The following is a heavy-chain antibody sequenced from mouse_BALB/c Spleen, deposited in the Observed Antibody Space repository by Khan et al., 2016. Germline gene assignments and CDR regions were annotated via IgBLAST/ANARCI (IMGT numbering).Heavy chain of an antibody. CDR1: GHPFTTYW. D-gene: IGHD1-1*01. V-gene: IGHV1-52*01. CDR3: ARGSTVFDF. Sequence: QVQLQQSGAELVRPGASVKLSCKASGHPFTTYWMNWVKQRPEQGLEWIGRIDPYDSETHYDQKFKDKAILTVDKSSSTAYMQLSGLTSEYSAVYYCARGSTVFDFWGQGTTLTVSS. CDR2: IDPYDSET. J-gene: IGHJ2*01.